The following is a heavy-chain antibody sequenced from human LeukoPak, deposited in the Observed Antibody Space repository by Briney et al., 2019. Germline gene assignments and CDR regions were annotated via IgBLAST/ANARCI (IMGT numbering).Heavy chain of an antibody. Sequence: SVKASCKASGGTFSSYAISWVRQAPGQGLEWMGRIIPILGIANYAQKLQGRVTITADKSTSTAYMELSSLRSGDTAVYYCARDLSPMIGDGDYWGQGTLVTVSS. V-gene: IGHV1-69*04. D-gene: IGHD3-22*01. CDR1: GGTFSSYA. CDR2: IIPILGIA. J-gene: IGHJ4*02. CDR3: ARDLSPMIGDGDY.